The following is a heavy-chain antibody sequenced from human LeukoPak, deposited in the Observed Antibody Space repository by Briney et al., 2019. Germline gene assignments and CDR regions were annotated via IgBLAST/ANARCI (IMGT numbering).Heavy chain of an antibody. CDR2: IYSGGDT. J-gene: IGHJ6*02. CDR3: ARDCSGSHVQLCGMDV. Sequence: GGSLRLSCAASGFIVSSNYMSWVRQAPGKGLEWVSVIYSGGDTYYADSVKGRFTISRDNSKNTLYLQMKSLRAEDTAVYYCARDCSGSHVQLCGMDVWGQGTTVTVSS. CDR1: GFIVSSNY. D-gene: IGHD1-26*01. V-gene: IGHV3-53*01.